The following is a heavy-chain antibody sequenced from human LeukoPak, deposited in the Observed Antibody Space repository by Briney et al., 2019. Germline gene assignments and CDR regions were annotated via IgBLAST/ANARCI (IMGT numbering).Heavy chain of an antibody. D-gene: IGHD6-19*01. V-gene: IGHV3-30*18. CDR2: ISYDGSNK. CDR3: AKSPQWLVIDY. CDR1: GFTFSSYG. Sequence: PGGSLRLSCAASGFTFSSYGMHWVRQAPGKGLEWVAVISYDGSNKYYADSVKGRFTIFRDNSKNTLYLQMNSLRAEDTAVYYCAKSPQWLVIDYWGQGTLVTVSS. J-gene: IGHJ4*02.